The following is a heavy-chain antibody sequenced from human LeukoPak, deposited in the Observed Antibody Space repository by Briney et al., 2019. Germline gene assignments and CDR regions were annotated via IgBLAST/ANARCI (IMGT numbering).Heavy chain of an antibody. Sequence: PGGSLRLSCAASGFTFSDYYMSWIRQAPGKGLEWVSYISSSGSTIYYADSVKGRFTISRDNAKNSLYRQMTSLRAEDTAVYYCARVRGFSGYYFDYWGQGTLVTVSS. D-gene: IGHD3-22*01. CDR2: ISSSGSTI. CDR1: GFTFSDYY. V-gene: IGHV3-11*01. CDR3: ARVRGFSGYYFDY. J-gene: IGHJ4*02.